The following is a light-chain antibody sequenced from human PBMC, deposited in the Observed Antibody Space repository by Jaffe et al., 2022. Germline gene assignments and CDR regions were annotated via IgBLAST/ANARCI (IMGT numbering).Light chain of an antibody. CDR1: QNIDNY. J-gene: IGKJ1*01. CDR2: AAN. CDR3: LQTYNLPPWT. V-gene: IGKV1-39*01. Sequence: DIQMTQSPSYLSASIGDTVSITCRASQNIDNYLDWFQQEPGKVPRLLIYAANKLQSGVPSRFSGSGSGTEFTLTISSLHPEDFATYYCLQTYNLPPWTFGQGTKVAIK.